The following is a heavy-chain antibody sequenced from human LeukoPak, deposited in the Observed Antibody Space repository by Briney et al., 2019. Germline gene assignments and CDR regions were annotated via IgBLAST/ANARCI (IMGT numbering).Heavy chain of an antibody. D-gene: IGHD6-13*01. V-gene: IGHV4-31*03. CDR1: GGSISSGGYY. J-gene: IGHJ4*02. CDR2: IYYSGST. CDR3: ARASRGIAAAGWIDY. Sequence: SETLSLTCTVSGGSISSGGYYWSWIRQHPGKGLEWIGYIYYSGSTYYNPSLKSRVTISVDTSKNQFSLRLSSVTAADTAVYYCARASRGIAAAGWIDYWGQGTLVTVSS.